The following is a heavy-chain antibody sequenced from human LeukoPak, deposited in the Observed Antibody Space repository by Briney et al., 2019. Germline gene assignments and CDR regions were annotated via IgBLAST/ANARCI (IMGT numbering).Heavy chain of an antibody. J-gene: IGHJ5*02. CDR2: IYYSGST. V-gene: IGHV4-39*01. D-gene: IGHD6-19*01. Sequence: SXTLSLTCTVSGGSISSSSYYWGWIRQPPGKGLEWIVSIYYSGSTYYNPSRKSRVTISVNKSKNQSSLKLSSVAAADTAVYYCARHDLIGVAGTGWFDPWGQGTLVTVSS. CDR3: ARHDLIGVAGTGWFDP. CDR1: GGSISSSSYY.